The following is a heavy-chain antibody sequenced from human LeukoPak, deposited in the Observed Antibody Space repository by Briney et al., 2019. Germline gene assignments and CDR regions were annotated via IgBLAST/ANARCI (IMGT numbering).Heavy chain of an antibody. Sequence: GGSLRLSCAASGFTFSDYYMSWLRQAPGKGLEWVSYIISSGTTIYYADSVKGRFTISRDNAKNSLYLQMNSLRAEDTAVYYCARRRDSGSLQHFDYWGQGTLVTVSS. D-gene: IGHD1-26*01. J-gene: IGHJ4*02. CDR3: ARRRDSGSLQHFDY. CDR2: IISSGTTI. CDR1: GFTFSDYY. V-gene: IGHV3-11*01.